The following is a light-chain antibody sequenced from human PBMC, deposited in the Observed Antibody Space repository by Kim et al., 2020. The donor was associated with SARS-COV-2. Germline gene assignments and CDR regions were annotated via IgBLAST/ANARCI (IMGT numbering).Light chain of an antibody. V-gene: IGKV1-39*01. CDR3: QQSYITPFT. Sequence: ASVGDRVTITCRTTQSITSHLNWYQQKPGGAPKLLISAASTLQGGVPSRVSGSGSETDFTLTISSLQPEDFATYVCQQSYITPFTFGPGTKVDIK. J-gene: IGKJ3*01. CDR1: QSITSH. CDR2: AAS.